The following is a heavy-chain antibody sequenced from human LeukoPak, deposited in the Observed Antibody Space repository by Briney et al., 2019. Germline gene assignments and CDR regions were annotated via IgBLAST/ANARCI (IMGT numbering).Heavy chain of an antibody. CDR2: IYHSGST. V-gene: IGHV4-38-2*02. CDR1: GYSISSGYY. D-gene: IGHD3-22*01. J-gene: IGHJ4*02. CDR3: ARGGYYYDSSGTIDY. Sequence: SETLSLTCTVSGYSISSGYYWGWIRQPPGKGLEWIGSIYHSGSTYYNPSLKSRVTISVDTSKNQFSLKLSSVTAADTAVYYCARGGYYYDSSGTIDYWGQGTLVTVSS.